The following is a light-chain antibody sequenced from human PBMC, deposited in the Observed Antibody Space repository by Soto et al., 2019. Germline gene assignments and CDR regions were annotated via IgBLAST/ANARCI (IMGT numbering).Light chain of an antibody. CDR1: RSDIGSYNY. CDR3: ISYTGSSTSYV. V-gene: IGLV2-14*01. J-gene: IGLJ1*01. Sequence: QSVLTQPASVSGSPGQSITISCSGTRSDIGSYNYVAWYQQFPGKTPKILIYGVSNRPSGVSSRFSGSKSGNTASLIISGLQAEDEADYYCISYTGSSTSYVFGSGTKLTVL. CDR2: GVS.